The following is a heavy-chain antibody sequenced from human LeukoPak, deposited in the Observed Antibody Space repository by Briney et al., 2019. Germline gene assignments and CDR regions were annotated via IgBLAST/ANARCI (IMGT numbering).Heavy chain of an antibody. Sequence: SETLSLTCTVSGGSISSSSYYWGWIRQPPGKGLEWIGIIYYSGSTYYNPSLKSRVTISVDTSKNQFSLKLSSVTAADTAVYYCAREKFGEPSDYYYYYGMDVWGQGTTVTVSS. J-gene: IGHJ6*02. CDR3: AREKFGEPSDYYYYYGMDV. V-gene: IGHV4-39*07. CDR2: IYYSGST. CDR1: GGSISSSSYY. D-gene: IGHD3-10*01.